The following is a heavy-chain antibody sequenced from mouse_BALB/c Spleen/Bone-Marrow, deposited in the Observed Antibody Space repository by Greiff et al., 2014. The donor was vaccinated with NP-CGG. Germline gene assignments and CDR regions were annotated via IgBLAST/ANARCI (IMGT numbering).Heavy chain of an antibody. CDR1: GFNIKDTY. V-gene: IGHV14-3*02. Sequence: EVKLMESGAELVKPGASVKLSCTASGFNIKDTYMHWVKQRPVRGLEWIGRIDPANGNTKYDPKFQGKATITADTSSNTAYLQLSSLTSEDTAVYYCANYDYGWYFDVWGAGTTVTVSS. CDR2: IDPANGNT. CDR3: ANYDYGWYFDV. D-gene: IGHD2-4*01. J-gene: IGHJ1*01.